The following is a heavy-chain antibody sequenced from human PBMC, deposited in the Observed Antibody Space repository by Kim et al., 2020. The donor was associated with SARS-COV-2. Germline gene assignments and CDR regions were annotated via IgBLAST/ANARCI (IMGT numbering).Heavy chain of an antibody. D-gene: IGHD4-17*01. Sequence: KGRFTISRDNSKNTLYLQMNSLRAEDTAVYYCARGFYGSNLYYYYGMDVWGQGTTVTVSS. CDR3: ARGFYGSNLYYYYGMDV. J-gene: IGHJ6*02. V-gene: IGHV3-30*07.